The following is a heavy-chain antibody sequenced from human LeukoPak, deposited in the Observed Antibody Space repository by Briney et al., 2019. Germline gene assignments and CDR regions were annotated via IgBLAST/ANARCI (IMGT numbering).Heavy chain of an antibody. CDR2: ISSSSSYI. V-gene: IGHV3-21*01. J-gene: IGHJ6*03. CDR1: GFTLEHYG. Sequence: TGGSLRLSCEASGFTLEHYGMSWVRQAPGKGLEWVSSISSSSSYIYYADSVKGRFTTSRDNAKNSLYLQMNSLRAEDTAVYYCARRYSSIYYMDVWGKGTTVTVSS. D-gene: IGHD6-13*01. CDR3: ARRYSSIYYMDV.